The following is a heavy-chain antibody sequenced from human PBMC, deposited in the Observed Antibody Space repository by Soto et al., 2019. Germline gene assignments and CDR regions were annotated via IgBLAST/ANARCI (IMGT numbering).Heavy chain of an antibody. D-gene: IGHD2-2*01. J-gene: IGHJ5*02. Sequence: SETLSLTCTVSGTSMSGHFWSWMRQPPGKGLEWIGYGYNSGSTLYNPSLKSRVTISLDTSKNHFSLRLNSVTSADTAVYYCARHVGYCSSTSCYGPFDPWGQGTLVTVSS. CDR2: GYNSGST. CDR3: ARHVGYCSSTSCYGPFDP. CDR1: GTSMSGHF. V-gene: IGHV4-59*11.